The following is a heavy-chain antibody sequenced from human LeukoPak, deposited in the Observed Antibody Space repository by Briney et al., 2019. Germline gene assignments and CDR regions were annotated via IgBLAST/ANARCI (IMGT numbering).Heavy chain of an antibody. CDR1: GFTFSTYW. CDR3: ARTGNYGDYVGY. D-gene: IGHD4-17*01. Sequence: GGSLRLSCAASGFTFSTYWMTWVRQAPGKGLEWVANVRPDGSDKYYVDSVKGRFTISRDNAKNSLYLQMNSLRAEDTAVYYCARTGNYGDYVGYWGQGTLVTVSS. J-gene: IGHJ4*02. V-gene: IGHV3-7*01. CDR2: VRPDGSDK.